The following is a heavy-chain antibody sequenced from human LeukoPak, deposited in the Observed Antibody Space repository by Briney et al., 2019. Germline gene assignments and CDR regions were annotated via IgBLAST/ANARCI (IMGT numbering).Heavy chain of an antibody. J-gene: IGHJ4*02. V-gene: IGHV4-34*01. CDR2: INHSGST. D-gene: IGHD2-2*02. CDR1: GGSFSGYY. Sequence: SETLSLTCAVYGGSFSGYYWSWIRPPPGKGLEWIGEINHSGSTNYNPSLKSRVTISVDTSKNQFSLKLSSVTAADTAVYYCARVVPDCSSTSCYIDYWGQGTLVTVSS. CDR3: ARVVPDCSSTSCYIDY.